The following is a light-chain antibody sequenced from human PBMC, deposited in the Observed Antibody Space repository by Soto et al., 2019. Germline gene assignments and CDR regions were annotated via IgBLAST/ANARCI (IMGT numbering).Light chain of an antibody. CDR3: QQYNNWLSVT. Sequence: EIVMTQSPATLSVSPGERAILSCRASQSISSNLAWYQQKPGLAPRLLIYGASTRATDIPARFSGSGSETEFTLTISSLQSEDFAVYYCQQYNNWLSVTFGQGTKLQIK. V-gene: IGKV3D-15*01. CDR1: QSISSN. J-gene: IGKJ2*01. CDR2: GAS.